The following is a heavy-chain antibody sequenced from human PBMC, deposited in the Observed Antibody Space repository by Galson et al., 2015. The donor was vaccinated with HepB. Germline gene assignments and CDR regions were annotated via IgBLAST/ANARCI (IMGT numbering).Heavy chain of an antibody. CDR3: ARDLGGEDGDGLDV. CDR2: IWSDGSNE. CDR1: GFTFSYHG. D-gene: IGHD5-24*01. V-gene: IGHV3-33*01. Sequence: SLRLSCAASGFTFSYHGMNWVRQAPGKGLEWVAVIWSDGSNEHYADSVKGRFTISRDNSKNTLYLQMNSLRDDDTAVYYCARDLGGEDGDGLDVWAQGSAVTV. J-gene: IGHJ6*02.